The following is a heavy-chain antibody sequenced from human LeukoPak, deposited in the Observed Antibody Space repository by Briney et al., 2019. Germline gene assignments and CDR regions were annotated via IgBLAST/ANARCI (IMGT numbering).Heavy chain of an antibody. D-gene: IGHD6-6*01. CDR2: INADTGKP. J-gene: IGHJ4*02. CDR3: AREVVRFDY. Sequence: GSVKVSCKASGYTFNTHSITWVRQAPGQGLEWLGWINADTGKPTYAQDFTGRFVFSLDTSVSTAYLQISSLKAEDTAVYYCAREVVRFDYWGQGTLVTVSS. V-gene: IGHV7-4-1*02. CDR1: GYTFNTHS.